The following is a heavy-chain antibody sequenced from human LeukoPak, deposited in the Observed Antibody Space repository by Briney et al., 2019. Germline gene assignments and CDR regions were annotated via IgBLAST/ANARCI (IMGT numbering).Heavy chain of an antibody. CDR3: ARVSASYGLGGNSDFDY. CDR1: GGSISSYY. V-gene: IGHV4-59*12. Sequence: SETLSLTCTVSGGSISSYYWSWIRQPPGKGLEWIGYIYYSGSTNYNPSLKSRVTISVDTSKNQFSLKLSSVTAADTAVYYCARVSASYGLGGNSDFDYWGQGTLVTVSS. D-gene: IGHD5-18*01. CDR2: IYYSGST. J-gene: IGHJ4*02.